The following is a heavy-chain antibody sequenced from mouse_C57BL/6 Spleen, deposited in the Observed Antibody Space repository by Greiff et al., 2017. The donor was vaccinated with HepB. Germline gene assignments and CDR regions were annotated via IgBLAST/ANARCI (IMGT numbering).Heavy chain of an antibody. CDR2: INPNNGGT. Sequence: EVHLVESGPELVKPGASVKIPCKASGYTFTDYNMDWVKQSHGKSLEWIGDINPNNGGTIYNQKFKGKATLTVDKSSSTAYMELRSLTSEDTAVYYCARIPYDYLSFAYWGQGTLVTVSA. V-gene: IGHV1-18*01. CDR1: GYTFTDYN. D-gene: IGHD2-4*01. J-gene: IGHJ3*01. CDR3: ARIPYDYLSFAY.